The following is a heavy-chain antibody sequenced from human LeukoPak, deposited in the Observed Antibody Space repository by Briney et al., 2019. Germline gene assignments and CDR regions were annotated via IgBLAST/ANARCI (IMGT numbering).Heavy chain of an antibody. V-gene: IGHV1-69*06. CDR3: ASSLGEAYYYDSSGYYSPFDY. CDR1: GGTFSSYA. CDR2: IIPIFGTA. J-gene: IGHJ4*02. D-gene: IGHD3-22*01. Sequence: SVKVSCKASGGTFSSYAISWVRQAPGQGLEWTGRIIPIFGTANYAQKFQGRVTITADKSTSTAYMELSSLRSEDTAVYYCASSLGEAYYYDSSGYYSPFDYWGQGTLVTVSS.